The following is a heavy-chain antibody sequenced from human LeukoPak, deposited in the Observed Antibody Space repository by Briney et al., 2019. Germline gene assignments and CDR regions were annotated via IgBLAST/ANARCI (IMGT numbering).Heavy chain of an antibody. Sequence: GGSLRLSCSASGFSFSDYDMNWVRQAPGKGLEWVSSISGRSSHIYYGDSVKGRFAISRDNAKNSLYLQMKSLGAEDTAVYYCGRAFPPLRTSSAGDLWGQGILVTVSS. CDR2: ISGRSSHI. V-gene: IGHV3-21*01. CDR3: GRAFPPLRTSSAGDL. D-gene: IGHD3-16*01. CDR1: GFSFSDYD. J-gene: IGHJ4*02.